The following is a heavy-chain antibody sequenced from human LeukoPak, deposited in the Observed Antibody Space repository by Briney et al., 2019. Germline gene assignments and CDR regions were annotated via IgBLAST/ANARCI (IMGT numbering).Heavy chain of an antibody. V-gene: IGHV4-38-2*01. CDR2: IYHSGST. D-gene: IGHD5-18*01. Sequence: SETPALNCAVPGYSINSCYYWGWIRQPPAKGLEWIGSIYHSGSTYYNPSLKSRVTISVDTSKNQFSLKLSSVTAADTAVYYCARQRGDTAMVTPYYYYGMDVWGQGTTVTVSS. CDR1: GYSINSCYY. J-gene: IGHJ6*02. CDR3: ARQRGDTAMVTPYYYYGMDV.